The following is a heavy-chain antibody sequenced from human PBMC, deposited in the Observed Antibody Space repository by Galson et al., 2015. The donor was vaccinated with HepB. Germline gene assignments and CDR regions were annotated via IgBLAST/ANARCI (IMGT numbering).Heavy chain of an antibody. J-gene: IGHJ4*02. V-gene: IGHV3-21*01. CDR1: GFTFSSYS. D-gene: IGHD3-10*01. CDR2: ISSSSSYI. CDR3: ARGSGDSTGPNY. Sequence: SLRLSCAASGFTFSSYSMNWVRQAPGKGLEWVSSISSSSSYIYYADSVKGRFTISRDNAKNSLYLQMNSLRAEDTAVYYCARGSGDSTGPNYWGQGTLVTVSS.